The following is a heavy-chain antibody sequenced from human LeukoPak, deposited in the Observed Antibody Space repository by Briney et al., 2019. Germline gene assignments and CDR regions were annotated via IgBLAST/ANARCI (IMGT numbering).Heavy chain of an antibody. CDR1: GGSFSGYY. CDR2: INHSGST. D-gene: IGHD6-25*01. Sequence: SETLSLTCGVYGGSFSGYYCSWIRQPPGKGLEWIGEINHSGSTDYNPSLKSRVTISVDTPKNQFSLKLSSVTAADTAVYYCARHEGRVYSSGWRPFDYWGQGTLVTVSS. J-gene: IGHJ4*02. CDR3: ARHEGRVYSSGWRPFDY. V-gene: IGHV4-34*01.